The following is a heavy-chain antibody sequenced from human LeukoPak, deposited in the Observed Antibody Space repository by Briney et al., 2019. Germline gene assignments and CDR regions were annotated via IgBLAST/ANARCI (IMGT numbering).Heavy chain of an antibody. J-gene: IGHJ4*02. V-gene: IGHV3-48*01. CDR1: GFTFSSYS. CDR2: ISSSSSTI. Sequence: GGSLRLSCAASGFTFSSYSMNWVRQAPGKGLEWVSYISSSSSTIYYADSVKGRFTISRDNAKNSLYLQMNSLRAEDTAVYYCASWGTSGWCHYWGQGTLVTVSS. D-gene: IGHD6-19*01. CDR3: ASWGTSGWCHY.